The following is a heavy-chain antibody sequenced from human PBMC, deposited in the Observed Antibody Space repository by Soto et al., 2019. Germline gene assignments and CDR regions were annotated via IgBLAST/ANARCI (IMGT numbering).Heavy chain of an antibody. CDR1: GGSISSYY. CDR2: IYYSGST. J-gene: IGHJ5*02. D-gene: IGHD3-10*01. Sequence: SETLSLTCTVSGGSISSYYWSWIRQPPGKGLEWIGYIYYSGSTNYNPSLKSRVTISVDTSKNQFSLKLSSVTAADTAVYYCARPQLNGWFDPWGQGTLVTVSS. CDR3: ARPQLNGWFDP. V-gene: IGHV4-59*08.